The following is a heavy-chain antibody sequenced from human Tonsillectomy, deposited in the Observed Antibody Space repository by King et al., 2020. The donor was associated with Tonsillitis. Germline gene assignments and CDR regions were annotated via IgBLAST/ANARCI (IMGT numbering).Heavy chain of an antibody. J-gene: IGHJ4*02. CDR2: ISYDGSNK. Sequence: QLVQSGGGVVQPGRSLRLSCAASGFTFSSQAMHWVRQAPGKGLEWVAVISYDGSNKYYADSVKGRFSISRDNSKDTLYLQMNSLRPEDTAVYVCARAMWELLVGSFDYWGQGTLVTVSS. V-gene: IGHV3-30-3*01. D-gene: IGHD1-26*01. CDR1: GFTFSSQA. CDR3: ARAMWELLVGSFDY.